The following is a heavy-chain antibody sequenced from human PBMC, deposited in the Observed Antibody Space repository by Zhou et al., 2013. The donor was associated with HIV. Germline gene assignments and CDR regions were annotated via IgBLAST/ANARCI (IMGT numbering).Heavy chain of an antibody. CDR3: ADHRYCGGDCYGWAFDY. V-gene: IGHV1-69*05. CDR1: GGSFSSHV. Sequence: QVQLVQSGAEVKKPGSSVKVSCKASGGSFSSHVITWVRQAPGQGLEWMGGIIPMFGSSNYAQKFQGRVTITTDESTNAVFMEVSSLRSEDTAVYYCADHRYCGGDCYGWAFDYWGQGTLVTVSS. CDR2: IIPMFGSS. D-gene: IGHD2-21*01. J-gene: IGHJ4*02.